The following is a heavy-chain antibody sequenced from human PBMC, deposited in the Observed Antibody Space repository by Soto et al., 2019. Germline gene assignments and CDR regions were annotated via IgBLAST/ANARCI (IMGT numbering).Heavy chain of an antibody. CDR1: GYTFTSYG. CDR2: ISTYNGNT. J-gene: IGHJ3*02. V-gene: IGHV1-18*01. Sequence: QVQLVQSGAEVKKPGASVKVSCRASGYTFTSYGISWVRQAPGHGPEWMGRISTYNGNTNYVQKRQGRVTMTTDTSSNTAYRELRSLRYDDTAVYYCARDPGYSTTWHQAFDIWGQGTMVTVSS. D-gene: IGHD6-13*01. CDR3: ARDPGYSTTWHQAFDI.